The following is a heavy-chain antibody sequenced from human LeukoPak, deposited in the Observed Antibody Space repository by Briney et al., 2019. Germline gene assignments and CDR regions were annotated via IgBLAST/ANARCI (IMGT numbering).Heavy chain of an antibody. CDR1: GFTFSNYG. J-gene: IGHJ6*04. Sequence: GGSLRLSCAASGFTFSNYGMHWVRQAPGKGLEWVSSITSSSTYMYYADSVKGRFTISRDNAKNSLYLQMNSLRAEDTAVYYCAELGITMIGGVWGKGTTVTISS. CDR2: ITSSSTYM. CDR3: AELGITMIGGV. D-gene: IGHD3-10*02. V-gene: IGHV3-21*01.